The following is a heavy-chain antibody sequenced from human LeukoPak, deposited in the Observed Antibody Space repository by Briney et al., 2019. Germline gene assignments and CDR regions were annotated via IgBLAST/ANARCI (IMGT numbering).Heavy chain of an antibody. J-gene: IGHJ6*03. CDR1: GFTFDDYT. CDR3: AKDISPHLGYYMDV. V-gene: IGHV3-43*01. D-gene: IGHD3-16*01. Sequence: GGSLRLSCAASGFTFDDYTMHWVRQAPGKGLEWVSLISWDGGSTYYADSVKGRFTISRDNSKNSLYLQMNSLRTEDTALYYCAKDISPHLGYYMDVWGKGTTVTVSS. CDR2: ISWDGGST.